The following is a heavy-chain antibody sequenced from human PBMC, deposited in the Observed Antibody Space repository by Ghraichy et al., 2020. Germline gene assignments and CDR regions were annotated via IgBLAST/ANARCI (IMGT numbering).Heavy chain of an antibody. CDR2: ISYDGSNQ. CDR1: GFSFSAYG. Sequence: GGSLRLSCAASGFSFSAYGMHWVRQAPGKGLEWVAVISYDGSNQYYADSVKGRLTISKDNSKNTLYVQMNSLRTEDTAVYYCAKDRPASMESPGGAFDIWGQGTVVSV. V-gene: IGHV3-30*18. CDR3: AKDRPASMESPGGAFDI. D-gene: IGHD2-2*01. J-gene: IGHJ3*02.